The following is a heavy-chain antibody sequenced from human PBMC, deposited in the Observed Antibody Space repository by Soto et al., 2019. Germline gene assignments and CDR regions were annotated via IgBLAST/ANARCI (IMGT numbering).Heavy chain of an antibody. CDR3: AREMDYDYIWGSYPHGSAFDI. Sequence: SETLSLTCTVSGGSISSYYWSWIRQPPGKGLEWIGYIYYSGSTNYNPSLKSRVTISVDTSKNQFSLKLSSVTAADTAVYYCAREMDYDYIWGSYPHGSAFDIWGQGTMVTVSS. CDR1: GGSISSYY. J-gene: IGHJ3*02. D-gene: IGHD3-16*02. V-gene: IGHV4-59*01. CDR2: IYYSGST.